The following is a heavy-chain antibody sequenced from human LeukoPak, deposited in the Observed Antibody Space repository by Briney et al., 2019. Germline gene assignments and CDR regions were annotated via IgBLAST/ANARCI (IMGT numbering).Heavy chain of an antibody. CDR3: ARHTDSSGWSHFDY. CDR1: GYSISSGYY. CDR2: IYHSGST. V-gene: IGHV4-38-2*01. Sequence: SETLSLTCAVSGYSISSGYYWGWIRQPPGKGLEWIGTIYHSGSTYYYPSLKSRVTISVDTSKNQFSLKLSSVTAADTAVYYCARHTDSSGWSHFDYWGQGTLVTVSS. J-gene: IGHJ4*02. D-gene: IGHD6-19*01.